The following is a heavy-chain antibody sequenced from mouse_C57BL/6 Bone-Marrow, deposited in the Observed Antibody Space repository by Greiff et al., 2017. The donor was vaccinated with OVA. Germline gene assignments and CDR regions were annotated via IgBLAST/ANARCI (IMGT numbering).Heavy chain of an antibody. V-gene: IGHV1-82*01. CDR1: GYAFSSSW. J-gene: IGHJ1*03. D-gene: IGHD1-1*02. CDR2: IYPGDGDT. CDR3: ARWWLWYFDV. Sequence: VKLMESGPELVKPGASVKISCKASGYAFSSSWMNWVKQRPGKGLEWIGRIYPGDGDTNYNGKFKGKATLTADKSSSTAYMQLSSLTSEDSAVYFCARWWLWYFDVWGTGTTVTVSS.